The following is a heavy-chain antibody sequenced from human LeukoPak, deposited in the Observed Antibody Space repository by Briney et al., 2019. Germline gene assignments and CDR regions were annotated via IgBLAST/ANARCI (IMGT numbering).Heavy chain of an antibody. CDR3: ARGRQEASIIVVVMTAVSYYLDV. D-gene: IGHD3-22*01. CDR2: INPSGRI. CDR1: GGSFSGYY. J-gene: IGHJ6*03. V-gene: IGHV4-34*01. Sequence: SETLSLTCAVYGGSFSGYYWTWIRQAPGKGLEWIGEINPSGRISYNTSLKSRLTISVDASKNQFSLNLRSLTAADTAVYYCARGRQEASIIVVVMTAVSYYLDVWGKGTTVTVS.